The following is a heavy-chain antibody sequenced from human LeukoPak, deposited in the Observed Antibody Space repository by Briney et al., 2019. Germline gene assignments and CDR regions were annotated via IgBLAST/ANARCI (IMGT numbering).Heavy chain of an antibody. CDR1: GFTFSSYA. CDR3: ARDPSTDSYGWYYYYYYMDV. J-gene: IGHJ6*03. V-gene: IGHV3-30*04. CDR2: ISYDGSNK. Sequence: PGGSLRLSCAASGFTFSSYAMHWVRQAPGKGLEWVAVISYDGSNKYYADSVKGRFTISRDNSKNTLYLQMNSLRAEDTAVYYCARDPSTDSYGWYYYYYYMDVWGKGTTVTDSS. D-gene: IGHD5-18*01.